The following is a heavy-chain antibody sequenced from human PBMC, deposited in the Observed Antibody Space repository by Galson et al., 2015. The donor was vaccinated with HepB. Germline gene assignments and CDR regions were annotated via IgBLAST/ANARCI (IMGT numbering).Heavy chain of an antibody. Sequence: SLRLSCAASGFTFSNAWMSWVRQAPGKGLEWVGRIKSKTDGGTTDYAAPVKGRFTISRDDSKNTLYLQMNSLKTEDTAVYYCTTATSYGDPYYYGMDVWGQGTTVTVSS. D-gene: IGHD4-17*01. CDR1: GFTFSNAW. CDR3: TTATSYGDPYYYGMDV. CDR2: IKSKTDGGTT. V-gene: IGHV3-15*01. J-gene: IGHJ6*02.